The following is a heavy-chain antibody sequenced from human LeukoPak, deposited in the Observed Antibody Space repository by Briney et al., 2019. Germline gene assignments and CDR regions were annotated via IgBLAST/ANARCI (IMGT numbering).Heavy chain of an antibody. Sequence: GASVKVSCKASGYTFTSYYMHWVRQAPGQGLEWMGIINPSGGSTSYAQKFQGRVTMTRDTSTSTVYMELSSLRSEDTAVYYCARDRGPPPFHLWFGESGSYDYWGQGTLVTVSS. D-gene: IGHD3-10*01. V-gene: IGHV1-46*01. J-gene: IGHJ4*02. CDR3: ARDRGPPPFHLWFGESGSYDY. CDR2: INPSGGST. CDR1: GYTFTSYY.